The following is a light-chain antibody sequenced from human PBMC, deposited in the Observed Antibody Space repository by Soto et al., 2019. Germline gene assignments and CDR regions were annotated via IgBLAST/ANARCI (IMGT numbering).Light chain of an antibody. CDR2: GNI. Sequence: QSVLTQPPSVSGAPGQRVTMSCTGSSSNIGAGYDVHWFQQLPGTAPRLLLYGNINRLAGVPARFSGSKSGTSASLAITGLQAEDEADYYCQSYDSSLSAWVFGGGTKVTVL. CDR3: QSYDSSLSAWV. CDR1: SSNIGAGYD. J-gene: IGLJ2*01. V-gene: IGLV1-40*01.